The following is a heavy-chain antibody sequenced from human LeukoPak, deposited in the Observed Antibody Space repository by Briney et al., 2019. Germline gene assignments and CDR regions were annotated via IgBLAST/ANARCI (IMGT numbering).Heavy chain of an antibody. Sequence: KPSETLSLTCAVYGGSFSGYYWSWIRQPPGKGLEWIGSIYYSGSTYYNPSLKSRVTISVDTSKNQFSLKLSSVTAADTAVYYCARDSTIRGAFDIWGQGTMVTVSS. CDR1: GGSFSGYY. J-gene: IGHJ3*02. V-gene: IGHV4-34*01. D-gene: IGHD3-10*01. CDR3: ARDSTIRGAFDI. CDR2: IYYSGST.